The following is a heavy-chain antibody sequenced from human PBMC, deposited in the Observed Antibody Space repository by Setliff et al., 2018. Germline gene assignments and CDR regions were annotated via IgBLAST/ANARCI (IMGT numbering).Heavy chain of an antibody. CDR1: GYTFTGYY. D-gene: IGHD1-26*01. V-gene: IGHV1-2*04. J-gene: IGHJ6*02. CDR3: ARDLLYSGSYFGYYYGMDV. CDR2: INPNSGGT. Sequence: ASVKVSCKASGYTFTGYYMHWVRQAPGQGLEWMGWINPNSGGTNYAQKFQGWVTMTRDTSISTAYMELSRLRSDDTAVYYCARDLLYSGSYFGYYYGMDVWGQGTTVT.